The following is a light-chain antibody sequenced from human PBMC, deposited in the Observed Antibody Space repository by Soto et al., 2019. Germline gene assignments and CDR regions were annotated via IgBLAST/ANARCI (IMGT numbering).Light chain of an antibody. CDR2: EVS. V-gene: IGLV2-14*01. J-gene: IGLJ1*01. CDR1: STDVGAYNY. CDR3: NSYTTMNTDV. Sequence: QSVLTQPASVSGSPGQSITISCTGSSTDVGAYNYVSWYQQYPGQAPNLLIYEVSRRPSGFSHRFSGSKSVNTASLTISGLQAEDEAHYYCNSYTTMNTDVFGTGTKGTVL.